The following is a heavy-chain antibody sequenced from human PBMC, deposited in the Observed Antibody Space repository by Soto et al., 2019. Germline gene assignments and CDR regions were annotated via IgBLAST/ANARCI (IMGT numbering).Heavy chain of an antibody. CDR3: ATKIDSYNPHLTFDF. D-gene: IGHD1-1*01. CDR2: IVVGSCNT. CDR1: GFTFSTSA. V-gene: IGHV1-58*02. J-gene: IGHJ4*02. Sequence: SVKVSCKASGFTFSTSAMQWVRQARGQRLEWIGWIVVGSCNTEYAQKFQERVTITRDMSTSTAYMELSGLRSEDTAMYYCATKIDSYNPHLTFDFSGQAPPVTVSS.